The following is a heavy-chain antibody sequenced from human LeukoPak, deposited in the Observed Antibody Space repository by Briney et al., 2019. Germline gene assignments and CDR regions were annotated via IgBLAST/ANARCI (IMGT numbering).Heavy chain of an antibody. CDR1: GGSFSGYY. D-gene: IGHD1-1*01. CDR2: INHSGST. V-gene: IGHV4-34*01. CDR3: ARASHRETNFNAFDI. J-gene: IGHJ3*02. Sequence: SETLSLTCAVYGGSFSGYYWSWIRQPPGKGLEWIGEINHSGSTNYNPSLKSRVTISVDTSKNQFSLRLNSVTAADTAVYYCARASHRETNFNAFDIWGQGTMVTVSS.